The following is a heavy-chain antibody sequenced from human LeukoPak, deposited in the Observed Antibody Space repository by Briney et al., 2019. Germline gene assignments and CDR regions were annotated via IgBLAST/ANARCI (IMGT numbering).Heavy chain of an antibody. V-gene: IGHV4-34*01. J-gene: IGHJ6*02. CDR3: ARSLFGYSMDV. Sequence: SETLSLTCAVYGGSFSGYYWSWIRQPPGKGLEWIGEINHSGSTNYNPSLKSRVTISVDTSKNQSSLKLSSVTAADTAVYYCARSLFGYSMDVWGQGTTVTVSS. CDR1: GGSFSGYY. CDR2: INHSGST. D-gene: IGHD3-3*01.